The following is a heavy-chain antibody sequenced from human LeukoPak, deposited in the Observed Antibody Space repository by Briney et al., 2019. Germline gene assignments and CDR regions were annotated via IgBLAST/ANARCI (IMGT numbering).Heavy chain of an antibody. D-gene: IGHD3-3*01. CDR3: ARRPCTMFGVVRRFDP. CDR2: INHSGST. Sequence: SETLSLTCAVYGGSFSGYYWSWIRQPPGKGLEWIGEINHSGSTNYNPSLKSRVTISVDTSKNQFSLKLSSVTAADTAVYYCARRPCTMFGVVRRFDPWGQGTLVTVSS. V-gene: IGHV4-34*01. CDR1: GGSFSGYY. J-gene: IGHJ5*02.